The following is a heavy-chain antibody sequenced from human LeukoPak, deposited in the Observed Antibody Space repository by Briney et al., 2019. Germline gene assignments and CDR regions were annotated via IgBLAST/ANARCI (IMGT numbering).Heavy chain of an antibody. J-gene: IGHJ4*02. CDR1: GDSISPYY. CDR2: VSAGGTT. Sequence: TSETLSLTCTVSGDSISPYYWSWIRQSAEKGLQWIGRVSAGGTTDYNPSLKSRVTMSVDTSKTQFSLEMTSVTAADTAVYYCSRGGGQWLIPDFDYWGQGLLVIVSS. CDR3: SRGGGQWLIPDFDY. D-gene: IGHD6-19*01. V-gene: IGHV4-4*07.